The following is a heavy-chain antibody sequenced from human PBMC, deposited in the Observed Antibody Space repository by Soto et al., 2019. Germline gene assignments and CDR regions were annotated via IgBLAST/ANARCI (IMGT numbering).Heavy chain of an antibody. CDR3: APTLGSSNYGASHI. CDR2: INPSGDST. Sequence: ASVKVSCKASGYTFTNSYIHWVRQTPGQGLQWMGMINPSGDSTTYAQRFQGRVTLTRDTSTTTVYMELSSLRSEDTAIYYCAPTLGSSNYGASHIWGQGTMVTVS. D-gene: IGHD3-10*01. V-gene: IGHV1-46*03. J-gene: IGHJ3*02. CDR1: GYTFTNSY.